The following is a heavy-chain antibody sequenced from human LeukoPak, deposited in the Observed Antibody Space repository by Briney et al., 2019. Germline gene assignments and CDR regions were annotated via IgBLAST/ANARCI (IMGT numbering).Heavy chain of an antibody. CDR2: INWNGGST. J-gene: IGHJ4*02. D-gene: IGHD1-26*01. Sequence: GGSLRLSCAASGFTFDDYGMSWVRQAPGKGLEWVSGINWNGGSTGYADSVKGRFTISRDNAKNSLYLQMNSLRAEDTAVYYCARSMWQLRAYYFDYWGQGTLVTVSS. V-gene: IGHV3-20*04. CDR1: GFTFDDYG. CDR3: ARSMWQLRAYYFDY.